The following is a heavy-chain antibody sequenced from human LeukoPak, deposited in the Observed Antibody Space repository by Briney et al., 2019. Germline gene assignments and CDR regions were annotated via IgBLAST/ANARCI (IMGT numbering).Heavy chain of an antibody. Sequence: IPSETLSLTCTVSGGSISSYYWSWIRQPAGKGLEWIGRIYTSGSTNYNPSLKSRVTMSVDTSKNQFSLKLSSVTAADTAVYYCARATATYDFWSGYYFDYWGQGTLVTVSS. J-gene: IGHJ4*02. D-gene: IGHD3-3*01. CDR2: IYTSGST. V-gene: IGHV4-4*07. CDR3: ARATATYDFWSGYYFDY. CDR1: GGSISSYY.